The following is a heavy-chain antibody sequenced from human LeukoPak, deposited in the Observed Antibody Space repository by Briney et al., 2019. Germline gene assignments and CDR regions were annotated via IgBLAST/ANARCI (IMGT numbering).Heavy chain of an antibody. D-gene: IGHD3-22*01. V-gene: IGHV4-59*08. J-gene: IGHJ1*01. CDR1: GGSISSYY. CDR3: ARHGGQDYYDSSGYYYDYEYFQH. Sequence: SETLSLTCTVSGGSISSYYWSWIRQPPGKGLEWIGYIYYSGSTNYNPSLKSRVTISVDTSKNQFSLKLSSVTAADTAVYYCARHGGQDYYDSSGYYYDYEYFQHWGQGTLVTVSS. CDR2: IYYSGST.